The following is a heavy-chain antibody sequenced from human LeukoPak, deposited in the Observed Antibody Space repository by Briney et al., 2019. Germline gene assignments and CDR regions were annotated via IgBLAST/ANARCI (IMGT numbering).Heavy chain of an antibody. J-gene: IGHJ2*01. CDR3: ASDKRWYFDL. CDR2: IIPIFGTA. Sequence: SVKVSCKASGGTFSSYAVSWVRQAPGQGLEWMGGIIPIFGTANYAQKFQGRVTITTDESTSTAYMELSSLRSEDTAVYYCASDKRWYFDLWGRGTLVTVSS. CDR1: GGTFSSYA. V-gene: IGHV1-69*05.